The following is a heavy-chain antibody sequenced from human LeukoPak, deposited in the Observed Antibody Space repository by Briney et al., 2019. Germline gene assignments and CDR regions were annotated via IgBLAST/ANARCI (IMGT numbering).Heavy chain of an antibody. CDR3: AKETGNDSSGGFDY. J-gene: IGHJ4*02. Sequence: LAGRYLILSCVSSLLNLFLYVLRWVRKPLWKVLYWVSPTSGGGDSTYSVHSVKGRITICKVNPNNMLYLQMNRGSVEDQALYYSAKETGNDSSGGFDYCGQGTLVTVSS. CDR2: TSGGGDST. D-gene: IGHD3-22*01. CDR1: LLNLFLYV. V-gene: IGHV3-23*01.